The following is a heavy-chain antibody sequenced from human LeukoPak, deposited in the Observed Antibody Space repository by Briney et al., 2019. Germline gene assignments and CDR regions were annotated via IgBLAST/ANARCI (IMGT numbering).Heavy chain of an antibody. CDR2: ISDSDGTT. D-gene: IGHD4-17*01. V-gene: IGHV1-18*01. J-gene: IGHJ4*02. CDR3: ARCGAAVTTHFSH. Sequence: ASVKDSCKASGYSFFIYGITWARQAPGQGLEYLGRISDSDGTTNYAQKVQDRVTMTTDTSTSTAYLELRSLRSEDTAVYYCARCGAAVTTHFSHWGQGTLVTVSS. CDR1: GYSFFIYG.